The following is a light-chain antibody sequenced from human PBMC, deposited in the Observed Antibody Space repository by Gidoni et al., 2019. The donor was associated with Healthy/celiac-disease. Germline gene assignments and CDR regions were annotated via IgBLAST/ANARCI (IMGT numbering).Light chain of an antibody. J-gene: IGLJ1*01. Sequence: SYVLPQPPSVSVSPGQTAMITCGGNNIGSKSVHWYQQKPGQAPVLVVYDDSDRPSGIPERFSGSNAGKTATLTISRVEAGDEADYYCQVWDSSSDHYVFGTGTKVTVL. CDR1: NIGSKS. CDR2: DDS. CDR3: QVWDSSSDHYV. V-gene: IGLV3-21*02.